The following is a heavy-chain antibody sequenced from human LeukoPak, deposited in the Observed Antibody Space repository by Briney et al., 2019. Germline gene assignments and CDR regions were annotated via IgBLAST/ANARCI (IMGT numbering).Heavy chain of an antibody. CDR3: AKRGFVIRVILVGFHKEAYYFDS. CDR2: LSGSGGST. J-gene: IGHJ4*02. Sequence: GGSLRLSCAVSGITLSNYGMTWVRQAPGKGLEWVAGLSGSGGSTNYADSVKGRFTISRDNAKNTLYLQMNSLRAEDTAVYFCAKRGFVIRVILVGFHKEAYYFDSWGQGVLVTVSS. V-gene: IGHV3-23*01. CDR1: GITLSNYG. D-gene: IGHD3-22*01.